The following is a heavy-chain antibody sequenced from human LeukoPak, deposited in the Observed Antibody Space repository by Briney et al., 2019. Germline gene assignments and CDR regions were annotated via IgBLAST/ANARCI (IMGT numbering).Heavy chain of an antibody. Sequence: ASVKVSFKPSGYTFTLNYLHWVRQAPGQGREWVGWMNPNSGVTVYAQHFQDRVTMTRDTSISTAYMELSSLPSDDTAVYYCTRGAGTSWFDYWGQGSLVTVSS. J-gene: IGHJ4*02. D-gene: IGHD2-2*01. CDR2: MNPNSGVT. V-gene: IGHV1-2*02. CDR1: GYTFTLNY. CDR3: TRGAGTSWFDY.